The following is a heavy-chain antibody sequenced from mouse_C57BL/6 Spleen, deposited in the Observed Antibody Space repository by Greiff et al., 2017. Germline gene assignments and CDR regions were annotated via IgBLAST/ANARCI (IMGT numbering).Heavy chain of an antibody. D-gene: IGHD1-2*01. CDR2: INPYNGDT. Sequence: VQLQQSGPELVKPGDSVKISCKASGYSFTGYFMNWVMQSHGKSLEWIGRINPYNGDTFYNQKFKGKATLTVDKSSSTAHMELRSLTSEDSAVYYCARWGDYDGFYAMDYWGQGTSVTVSS. CDR1: GYSFTGYF. CDR3: ARWGDYDGFYAMDY. J-gene: IGHJ4*01. V-gene: IGHV1-20*01.